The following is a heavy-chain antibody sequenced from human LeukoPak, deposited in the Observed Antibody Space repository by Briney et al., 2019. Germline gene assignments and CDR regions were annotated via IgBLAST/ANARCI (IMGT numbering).Heavy chain of an antibody. CDR2: IYYSGST. CDR1: GGSISSSSYY. Sequence: SSETLSLTCTVSGGSISSSSYYWGWIRQPPGKGLEWIGSIYYSGSTYYNPSLKSRVTISVDTSKNQFSLKLSSVTAADTAVYYCARSRGSSGYYYRAEYFQHWGQGTLVTVSS. D-gene: IGHD3-22*01. CDR3: ARSRGSSGYYYRAEYFQH. V-gene: IGHV4-39*07. J-gene: IGHJ1*01.